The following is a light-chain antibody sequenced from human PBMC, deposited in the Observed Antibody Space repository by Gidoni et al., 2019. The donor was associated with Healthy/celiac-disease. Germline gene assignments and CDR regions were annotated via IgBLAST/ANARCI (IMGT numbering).Light chain of an antibody. CDR1: QSVSSN. Sequence: EIVMTQSPATRSVSPGERATLSCRASQSVSSNLAWYQQKPGQAPRLLIYGASTRATGIPARFSGSGFGTEFTLTISSLQSEDFAVYYCQQYNNWPPYTVGQGTKLEIK. CDR2: GAS. J-gene: IGKJ2*01. CDR3: QQYNNWPPYT. V-gene: IGKV3-15*01.